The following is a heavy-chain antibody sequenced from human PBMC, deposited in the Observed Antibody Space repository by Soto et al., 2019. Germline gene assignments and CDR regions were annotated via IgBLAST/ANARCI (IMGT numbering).Heavy chain of an antibody. CDR1: GGSFSGYY. Sequence: SETLSLTYAVYGGSFSGYYWSWIRQPPGKGLEWIGYIYYSGSTNYNPSLKSRVTISVDTSKNQFSLKLSSVTAADTAVYYCAREHSDFWSGVDAFDIWGKGTMVTVSS. CDR2: IYYSGST. CDR3: AREHSDFWSGVDAFDI. J-gene: IGHJ3*02. D-gene: IGHD3-3*01. V-gene: IGHV4-59*01.